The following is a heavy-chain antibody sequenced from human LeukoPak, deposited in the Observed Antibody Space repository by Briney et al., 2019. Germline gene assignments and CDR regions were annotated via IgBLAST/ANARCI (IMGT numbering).Heavy chain of an antibody. CDR1: GGSFSGYY. CDR2: FYTSGST. J-gene: IGHJ5*02. V-gene: IGHV4-4*08. CDR3: ARGGYYYGSGTNWFDP. Sequence: ASETLSLTCAVYGGSFSGYYWSWIRQPPGKGLEWIGRFYTSGSTNYNPSLKSRVTISVDTSKNQFSLRLSSVTAADTAVYYCARGGYYYGSGTNWFDPWGQGTLVTVSS. D-gene: IGHD3-10*01.